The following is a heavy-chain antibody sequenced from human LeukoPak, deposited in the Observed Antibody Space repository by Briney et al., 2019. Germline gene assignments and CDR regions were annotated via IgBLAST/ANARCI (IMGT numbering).Heavy chain of an antibody. D-gene: IGHD3-3*01. Sequence: SETLSLTCAVCGASISSNHYYWGWIRHSPGKGLEWIGSVFHSGSTYYNRSLKTRVTMSLDASKRQFPLTLTSVTAADTAVYYCARSPVFGVIILHFDCWGQGSLVTVSS. CDR1: GASISSNHYY. CDR3: ARSPVFGVIILHFDC. V-gene: IGHV4-39*06. CDR2: VFHSGST. J-gene: IGHJ4*02.